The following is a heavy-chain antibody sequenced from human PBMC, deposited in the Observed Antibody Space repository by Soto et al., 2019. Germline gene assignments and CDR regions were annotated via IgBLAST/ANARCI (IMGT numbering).Heavy chain of an antibody. V-gene: IGHV4-39*01. Sequence: NPSETLSLTCSVSGGSVYSTSYYWGWIRQPPGKGLEWVGHIFYGGSTYYNPSLESRVAISVDTSKNQVSLRLTSVTAADTAVYYCARRLASGSPYFDHWGQGTLVTAPQ. D-gene: IGHD3-10*01. CDR2: IFYGGST. CDR1: GGSVYSTSYY. J-gene: IGHJ4*02. CDR3: ARRLASGSPYFDH.